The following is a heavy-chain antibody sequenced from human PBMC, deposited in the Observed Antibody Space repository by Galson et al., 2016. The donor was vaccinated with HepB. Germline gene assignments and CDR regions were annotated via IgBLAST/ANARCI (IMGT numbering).Heavy chain of an antibody. CDR3: ARGTFTFIVY. Sequence: SLRLSCAASGFSFSAYPLHWVRQAPGKGLEWVAVISYDGSKKYNADSVKGRFTISRDNSKNTLYLQMSSLRAEDTAVYHCARGTFTFIVYWGQGTLVTVSS. D-gene: IGHD2/OR15-2a*01. J-gene: IGHJ4*02. CDR2: ISYDGSKK. CDR1: GFSFSAYP. V-gene: IGHV3-30-3*01.